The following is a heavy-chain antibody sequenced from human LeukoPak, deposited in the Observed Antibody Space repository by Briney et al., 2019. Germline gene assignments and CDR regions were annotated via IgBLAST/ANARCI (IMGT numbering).Heavy chain of an antibody. D-gene: IGHD2-2*01. CDR1: GVTVRNVW. Sequence: AGGSLRLSCAASGVTVRNVWMSWVRQAPGKGLEWVSVIYSGGSTYYADSVKGRFTISRDNSKNTLYLQMNSLRAEDTAVYYCAKDHEDIVVVPAAPPAYYYYGMDVWGQGTTVTVSS. V-gene: IGHV3-53*01. CDR3: AKDHEDIVVVPAAPPAYYYYGMDV. CDR2: IYSGGST. J-gene: IGHJ6*02.